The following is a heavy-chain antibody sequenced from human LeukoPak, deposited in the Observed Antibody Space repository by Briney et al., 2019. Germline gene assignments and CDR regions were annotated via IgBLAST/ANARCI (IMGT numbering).Heavy chain of an antibody. CDR1: GFTFSSYA. CDR2: ISGSGDNT. V-gene: IGHV3-23*01. J-gene: IGHJ4*02. CDR3: AKGSYYDSSGSFYFDY. D-gene: IGHD3-22*01. Sequence: GGSLRLSCAASGFTFSSYAMSWVRQAPGKGLEWVSGISGSGDNTYYADSVEGRFTVSRDNSKNTLYVQVNSLGTEDTAAYYCAKGSYYDSSGSFYFDYWGQGTLVTVSS.